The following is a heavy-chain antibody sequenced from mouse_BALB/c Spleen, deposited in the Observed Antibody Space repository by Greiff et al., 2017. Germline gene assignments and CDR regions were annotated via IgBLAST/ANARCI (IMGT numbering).Heavy chain of an antibody. CDR1: GFTFSSYG. V-gene: IGHV5-6*01. J-gene: IGHJ4*01. Sequence: DVHLVESGGDLVKPGGSLKLSCAASGFTFSSYGMSWVRQTPDKRLEWVATISSGGSYTYYPDSVKGRFTISRDNAKNTLYLQMSSLKSEDTAMYYCARGDYDDYAMDYWGQGTSVTVSS. CDR3: ARGDYDDYAMDY. D-gene: IGHD2-4*01. CDR2: ISSGGSYT.